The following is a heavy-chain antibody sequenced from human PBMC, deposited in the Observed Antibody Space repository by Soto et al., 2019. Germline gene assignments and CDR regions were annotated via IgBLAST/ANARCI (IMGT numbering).Heavy chain of an antibody. CDR3: ASARYFDCLPIYYYYGMDV. Sequence: GASVKVSCKASGYTFTSYAMHWVREAPGQRLEWMGWINAGNGNTKYSQKFQGRVTITRDTSASTAYMELSSLRSEDTAVYYCASARYFDCLPIYYYYGMDVWGQGTTVTVSS. V-gene: IGHV1-3*01. CDR2: INAGNGNT. CDR1: GYTFTSYA. D-gene: IGHD3-9*01. J-gene: IGHJ6*02.